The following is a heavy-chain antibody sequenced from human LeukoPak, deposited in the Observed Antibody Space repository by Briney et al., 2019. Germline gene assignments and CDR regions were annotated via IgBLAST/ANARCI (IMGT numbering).Heavy chain of an antibody. D-gene: IGHD4-17*01. CDR2: IGTSGGST. Sequence: PGGSLRLSCAASGFTFSSYGMTWVRQAPGKGLEWVSGIGTSGGSTYYADSVKGRFTISRENSKNTLYLQMNSLTAEDTAVYYCAKTTANLDYWGQGTLVTVSS. CDR1: GFTFSSYG. J-gene: IGHJ4*02. CDR3: AKTTANLDY. V-gene: IGHV3-23*01.